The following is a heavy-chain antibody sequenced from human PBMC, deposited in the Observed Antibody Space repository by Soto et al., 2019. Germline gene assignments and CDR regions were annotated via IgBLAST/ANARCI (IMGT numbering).Heavy chain of an antibody. V-gene: IGHV1-2*02. CDR2: ISPNSGDT. Sequence: ASVKVSCKASGYTFSVYYIHWVRQAPGQGLEWMGWISPNSGDTNYAQKFQGRVSMTRDKSVSTAYMELSSLRSDDTAVYYCARGAYNYGQYFFDYWGQGTLVTVSS. CDR3: ARGAYNYGQYFFDY. D-gene: IGHD5-18*01. CDR1: GYTFSVYY. J-gene: IGHJ4*02.